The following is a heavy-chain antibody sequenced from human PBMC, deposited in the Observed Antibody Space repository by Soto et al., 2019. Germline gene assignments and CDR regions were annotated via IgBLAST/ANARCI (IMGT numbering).Heavy chain of an antibody. CDR3: AADRGSLRIGFYYYYYGMDV. CDR1: GFTFTSSA. D-gene: IGHD2-15*01. V-gene: IGHV1-58*01. CDR2: IVVGSDNT. Sequence: QMQLVQSGPEVKKPGTSVKVSCKASGFTFTSSAVQWVRQARGQRLEWIGWIVVGSDNTNYAQKFQERVTITRDMSTSTAYMELSSLRSEDTAVYYCAADRGSLRIGFYYYYYGMDVWGQGTTVTVSS. J-gene: IGHJ6*02.